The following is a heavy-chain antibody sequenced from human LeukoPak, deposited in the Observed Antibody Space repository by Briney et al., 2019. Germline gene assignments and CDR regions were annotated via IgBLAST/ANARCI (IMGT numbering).Heavy chain of an antibody. J-gene: IGHJ3*02. Sequence: GGSLRLSCAASGFTFSSYSMNWVRQAPGKGLEWVSSISSSSSYIYYADSVKGRFTISRDNAKNSLYLQTNSLRAEDTAVYYCARVDYYDSSGYSGSGAFDIWGQGTMVTVSS. D-gene: IGHD3-22*01. CDR1: GFTFSSYS. CDR3: ARVDYYDSSGYSGSGAFDI. CDR2: ISSSSSYI. V-gene: IGHV3-21*01.